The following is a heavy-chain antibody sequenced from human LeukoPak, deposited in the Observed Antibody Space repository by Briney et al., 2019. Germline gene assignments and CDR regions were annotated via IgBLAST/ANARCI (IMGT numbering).Heavy chain of an antibody. V-gene: IGHV3-30*04. J-gene: IGHJ4*02. Sequence: GGSLRLSCAASEFTFSSYAMHWVRQARGKGLEWVAGLSYDGSNKYYADSVKGRFTISRDNSKNTLYLQMSSLRAEDTAVYYCARSRSYYDASGYYYSRSDFDYWGQGTLVTVSS. CDR2: LSYDGSNK. D-gene: IGHD3-22*01. CDR3: ARSRSYYDASGYYYSRSDFDY. CDR1: EFTFSSYA.